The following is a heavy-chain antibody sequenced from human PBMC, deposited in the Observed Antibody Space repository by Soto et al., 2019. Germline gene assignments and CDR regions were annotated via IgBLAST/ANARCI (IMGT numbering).Heavy chain of an antibody. CDR1: GGSFSGYS. Sequence: QVQLQQWGAGLLKPSETLSLTCAVYGGSFSGYSWTWIRQPPGTGLEWIGEINHSGSTNYNPSLKSRVTISVDTSKSQFSLKLTSGTAADTAVYYCARDKITGLFDYWGQGTLVTVSS. J-gene: IGHJ4*02. D-gene: IGHD2-8*02. V-gene: IGHV4-34*01. CDR3: ARDKITGLFDY. CDR2: INHSGST.